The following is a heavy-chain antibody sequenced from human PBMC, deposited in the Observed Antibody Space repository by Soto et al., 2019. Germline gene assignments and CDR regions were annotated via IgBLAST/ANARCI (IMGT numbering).Heavy chain of an antibody. CDR2: IKSKFDGGRI. CDR1: GFTFSGAW. J-gene: IGHJ4*02. D-gene: IGHD1-7*01. Sequence: EEHLVESGGGPVKPGGSLRLSCAASGFTFSGAWMSWVRQVPGKGLEWVGRIKSKFDGGRIDYAASVKGRFSISRDDLANTLFLQMNSLKTEDTAVYFCTTSVTGTPRAIDYWGQGTLVTVSS. V-gene: IGHV3-15*01. CDR3: TTSVTGTPRAIDY.